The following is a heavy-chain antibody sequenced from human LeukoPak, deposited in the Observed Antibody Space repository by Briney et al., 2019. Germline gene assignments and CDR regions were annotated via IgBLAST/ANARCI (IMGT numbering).Heavy chain of an antibody. Sequence: SETLSLTCTISGGYITNNYWSWIRQPPGKGLEWIGYIYYSGGTNYNPSLKSRVTISVDTSKNQFSLKLSSVTAADTAVYYCARGYSGYAVDYWGQGTLVTVSS. J-gene: IGHJ4*02. CDR3: ARGYSGYAVDY. CDR2: IYYSGGT. D-gene: IGHD5-12*01. V-gene: IGHV4-59*01. CDR1: GGYITNNY.